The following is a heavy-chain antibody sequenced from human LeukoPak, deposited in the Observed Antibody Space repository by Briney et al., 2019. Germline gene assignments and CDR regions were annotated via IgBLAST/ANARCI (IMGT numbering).Heavy chain of an antibody. CDR2: IYYNGST. CDR3: ARQTRYFHREGFQYGMDV. V-gene: IGHV4-39*01. CDR1: GASISSSTYY. Sequence: PSETLSLTCSVSGASISSSTYYWGWIRQPSVSGLEWIGIIYYNGSTYSSPSLKGRVTMPVDTPKNQISLTLSSVTAADTAVYYCARQTRYFHREGFQYGMDVWGQGTTVTVSS. J-gene: IGHJ6*02. D-gene: IGHD3-9*01.